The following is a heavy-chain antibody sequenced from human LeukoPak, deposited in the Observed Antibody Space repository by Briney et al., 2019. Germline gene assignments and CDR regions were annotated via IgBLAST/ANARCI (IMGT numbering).Heavy chain of an antibody. CDR2: INPNSGGT. Sequence: GASVKVSCKASGYTFTGYYMHWVRQAPGQGLEWMGRINPNSGGTNYAQKFQGRATMTRDTSISTAYMELSRLRSDDTAVYYCARDPSRGSSPYNWFDPWGQGTLVTVSS. D-gene: IGHD6-13*01. V-gene: IGHV1-2*06. J-gene: IGHJ5*02. CDR1: GYTFTGYY. CDR3: ARDPSRGSSPYNWFDP.